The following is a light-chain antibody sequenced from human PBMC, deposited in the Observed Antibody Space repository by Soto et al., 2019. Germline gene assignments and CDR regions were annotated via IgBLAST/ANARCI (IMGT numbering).Light chain of an antibody. J-gene: IGKJ1*01. CDR1: QSVGSS. Sequence: DSVLTHSPATLSLSPCERATLSCRASQSVGSSVAWYQQKPGQAPRLLIYDASNRATGIPARFSGSGSGTDFTLTISSLEPEDFATYYCQQYMSYSFGQGTKVDIK. CDR2: DAS. V-gene: IGKV3-11*01. CDR3: QQYMSYS.